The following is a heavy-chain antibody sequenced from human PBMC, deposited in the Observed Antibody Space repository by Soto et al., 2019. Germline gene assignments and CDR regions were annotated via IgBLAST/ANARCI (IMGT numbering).Heavy chain of an antibody. J-gene: IGHJ6*02. Sequence: WTWIRQPPGKGLEWIGCVFSRGGTYYAPSLKSRVTLSLDTSKNHFSLRLTSMTTADTAVYYCARMRPTGWHDYYFFGMDLRGQGTTVTVSS. CDR3: ARMRPTGWHDYYFFGMDL. V-gene: IGHV4-61*03. CDR2: VFSRGGT. D-gene: IGHD6-19*01.